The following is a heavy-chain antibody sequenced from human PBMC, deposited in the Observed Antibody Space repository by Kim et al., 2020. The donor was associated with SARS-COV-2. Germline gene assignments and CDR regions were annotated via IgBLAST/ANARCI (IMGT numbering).Heavy chain of an antibody. D-gene: IGHD3-16*01. V-gene: IGHV3-74*01. CDR3: ASLSTGYVWDKFDD. J-gene: IGHJ4*02. Sequence: GGSLRLSCVASGFTFSSYWMHWVRQAPGKGLVWVSRDNSDGSSTSYADSVKGRITIYRDTARNTLYLQMNSLRAEDTAVFYCASLSTGYVWDKFDDWGQGTLVTVSP. CDR2: DNSDGSST. CDR1: GFTFSSYW.